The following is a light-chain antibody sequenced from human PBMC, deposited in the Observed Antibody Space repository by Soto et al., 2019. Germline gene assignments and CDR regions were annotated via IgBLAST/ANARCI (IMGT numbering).Light chain of an antibody. CDR3: GTWDSSLSAVV. CDR1: SSNIGNNY. CDR2: DNN. J-gene: IGLJ2*01. V-gene: IGLV1-51*01. Sequence: QSVLTQPPSVSAAPGQRVTISCSGSSSNIGNNYVSWYQQLPGTAPKLLIYDNNNRPPGIPDRFSGSKSGTSATLGITGLQTGDEADYYCGTWDSSLSAVVLGGGTKLTVL.